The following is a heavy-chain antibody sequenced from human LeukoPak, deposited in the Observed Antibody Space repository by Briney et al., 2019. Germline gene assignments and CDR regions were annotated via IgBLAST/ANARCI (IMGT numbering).Heavy chain of an antibody. J-gene: IGHJ6*03. CDR3: ASQYCSGGSCYFLDVYYYYMDV. CDR2: IIPIFGTA. Sequence: ASVKVSCKASGGTFSSYAISWVRQAPGQGLEWMGGIIPIFGTANYAQKFQGRVTITTDESTSTAYMELSSLRSEDTAVYYCASQYCSGGSCYFLDVYYYYMDVWGKGTTATVSS. V-gene: IGHV1-69*05. D-gene: IGHD2-15*01. CDR1: GGTFSSYA.